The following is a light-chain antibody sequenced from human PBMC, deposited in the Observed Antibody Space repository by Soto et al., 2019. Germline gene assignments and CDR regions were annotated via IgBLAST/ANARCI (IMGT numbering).Light chain of an antibody. Sequence: ETVLTQSPVILPLSPEDRGTLSCKASQTVDNNYVAWYQQRRGQPPRLLIAGPYGRAPGVPDRFRGSGSGTDFTLTISRLEPEDFAVYHCQHYGRSPTFGPGTEV. J-gene: IGKJ3*01. CDR2: GPY. CDR3: QHYGRSPT. CDR1: QTVDNNY. V-gene: IGKV3-20*01.